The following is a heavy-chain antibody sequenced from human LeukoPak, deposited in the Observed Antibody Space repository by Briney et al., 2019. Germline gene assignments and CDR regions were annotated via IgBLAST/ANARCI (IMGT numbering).Heavy chain of an antibody. Sequence: PSETLSLTCTVSGGSISSSSYYWGWIRQPPGKGLEWIGSIYYSGSTYYDPSLKSRVTISVDTSKNQFSLKLSSVTAADTAVYYCARHDLPSILYYYDSSGPGFDYWGQGTLVTVSS. D-gene: IGHD3-22*01. CDR2: IYYSGST. CDR3: ARHDLPSILYYYDSSGPGFDY. V-gene: IGHV4-39*01. CDR1: GGSISSSSYY. J-gene: IGHJ4*02.